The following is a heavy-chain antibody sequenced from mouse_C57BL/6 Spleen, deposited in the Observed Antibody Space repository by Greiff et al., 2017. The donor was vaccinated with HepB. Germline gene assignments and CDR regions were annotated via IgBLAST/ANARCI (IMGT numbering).Heavy chain of an antibody. CDR3: ARIYDGYSMDY. V-gene: IGHV1-22*01. CDR1: GYTFTDYN. J-gene: IGHJ4*01. D-gene: IGHD2-3*01. CDR2: INPNNGGT. Sequence: EVKLVESGPELVKPGASVKMSCKASGYTFTDYNMHWVKQSHGKSLEWIGYINPNNGGTSYNQKFKGKATLTVNKSSSTAYMELRSLTSEDSAVYYCARIYDGYSMDYWGQGTSVTVSS.